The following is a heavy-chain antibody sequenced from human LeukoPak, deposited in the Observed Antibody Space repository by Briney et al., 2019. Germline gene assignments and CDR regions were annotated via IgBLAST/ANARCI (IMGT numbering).Heavy chain of an antibody. V-gene: IGHV4-39*01. CDR2: IYYSGST. Sequence: SETLSLTCTVSGGSISSSSYYWDWIRQPPGKGLEWIGSIYYSGSTYYNPSLKSRVTISVDTSKNQFSLKLSSVTAADTAVYYCASFPSRYYYGAFDIWGQGTMVTVSS. CDR1: GGSISSSSYY. CDR3: ASFPSRYYYGAFDI. D-gene: IGHD3-10*01. J-gene: IGHJ3*02.